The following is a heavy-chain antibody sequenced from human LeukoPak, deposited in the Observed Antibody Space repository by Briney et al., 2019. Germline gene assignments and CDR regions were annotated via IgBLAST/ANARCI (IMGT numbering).Heavy chain of an antibody. CDR2: IYPGDYDT. D-gene: IGHD5-24*01. V-gene: IGHV5-51*01. Sequence: GESLKISFKGSGYRFTRLWIGWVRQMPGKGPEWIGLIYPGDYDTRYSSSFQGQVTISADKSISTAYLQWSSLKASDTAMYYCAKISRDGYNAYYYYYMDVWGKGTTVTVSS. CDR3: AKISRDGYNAYYYYYMDV. J-gene: IGHJ6*03. CDR1: GYRFTRLW.